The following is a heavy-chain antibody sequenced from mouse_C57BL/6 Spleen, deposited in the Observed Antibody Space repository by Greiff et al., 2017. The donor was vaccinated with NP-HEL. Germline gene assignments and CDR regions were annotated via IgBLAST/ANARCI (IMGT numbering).Heavy chain of an antibody. Sequence: EVQLQQSGPGLVKPSQSLSLTCSVTGYSITSGYYWNWIRQFPGNKLEWMGYISYDGSNNYNPSLKNRISITRDTSKNQFFLKLNSVTTEDTATYYCARADYYGSSSPFDYWGQGTTLTVSS. CDR2: ISYDGSN. CDR3: ARADYYGSSSPFDY. D-gene: IGHD1-1*01. CDR1: GYSITSGYY. V-gene: IGHV3-6*01. J-gene: IGHJ2*01.